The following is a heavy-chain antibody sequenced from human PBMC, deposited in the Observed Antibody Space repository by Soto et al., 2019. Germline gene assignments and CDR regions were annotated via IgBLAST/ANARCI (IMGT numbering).Heavy chain of an antibody. Sequence: SVKVSGKASGGTFSSYAISWVQQAPGQGLEWMGGIIPIFGTANYAQKFQGRVTITADKSTSTAYMELSSLRSEDTAVYYCARDPYYYDSSGYFHYWGQGTLVTVSS. J-gene: IGHJ4*02. V-gene: IGHV1-69*06. CDR2: IIPIFGTA. D-gene: IGHD3-22*01. CDR1: GGTFSSYA. CDR3: ARDPYYYDSSGYFHY.